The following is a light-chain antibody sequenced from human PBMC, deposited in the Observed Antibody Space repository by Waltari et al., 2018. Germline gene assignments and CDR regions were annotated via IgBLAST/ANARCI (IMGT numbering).Light chain of an antibody. V-gene: IGKV3-20*01. Sequence: EIVLTQSPGTASLSPGERATLSCRASQSVNNNNLAWYQQKPGQAPRLVIYGASSRATGFPYRYKGCLSGTGFSLTLRRLEPEYFALYLCQQHGHSTETFG. J-gene: IGKJ1*01. CDR3: QQHGHSTET. CDR2: GAS. CDR1: QSVNNNN.